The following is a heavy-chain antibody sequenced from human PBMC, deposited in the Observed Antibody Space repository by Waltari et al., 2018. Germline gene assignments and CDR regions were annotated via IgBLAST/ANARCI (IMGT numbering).Heavy chain of an antibody. CDR1: GGSISSGSYY. J-gene: IGHJ4*02. Sequence: QVQLQESGPGLVKPSQTLSLTCTVSGGSISSGSYYWSWIRQPAGKGLEWIGYIYTSGSTNYNPSLKSRVTRSVDTSKNQFSLKLSSVTAADTAVYYCARIGSYYPFDYWGQGTLVTVSS. CDR2: IYTSGST. V-gene: IGHV4-61*09. CDR3: ARIGSYYPFDY. D-gene: IGHD1-26*01.